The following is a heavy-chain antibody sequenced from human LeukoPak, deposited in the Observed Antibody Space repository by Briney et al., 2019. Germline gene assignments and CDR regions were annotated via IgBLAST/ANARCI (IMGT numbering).Heavy chain of an antibody. CDR1: GFIFRSYA. CDR2: ISGSGTST. V-gene: IGHV3-23*01. CDR3: AKKWEIDV. J-gene: IGHJ6*04. D-gene: IGHD1-26*01. Sequence: GGSLRLSCAASGFIFRSYAMSWVRQAPGKGLEWVSGISGSGTSTYYADSVKGRFTISRDNSKNMLYLQMNSLRVEDTAVYYCAKKWEIDVWGKGTTVTISS.